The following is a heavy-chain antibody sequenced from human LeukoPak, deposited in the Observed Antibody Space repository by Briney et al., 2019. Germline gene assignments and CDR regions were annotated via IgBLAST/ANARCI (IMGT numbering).Heavy chain of an antibody. CDR2: INPNSGGT. Sequence: GASVKVSCKASGYTFTSYGITWVRQAPGQGLEWMGWINPNSGGTNYAQKFQGRVTMTRDTSISTAYMELSRLRSDDTAVYYCARGLGSSYSSTGFDYWGQGTPVTVSS. D-gene: IGHD6-13*01. CDR1: GYTFTSYG. CDR3: ARGLGSSYSSTGFDY. V-gene: IGHV1-2*02. J-gene: IGHJ4*02.